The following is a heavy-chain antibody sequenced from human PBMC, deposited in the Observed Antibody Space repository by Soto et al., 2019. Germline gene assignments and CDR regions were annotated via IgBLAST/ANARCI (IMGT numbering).Heavy chain of an antibody. CDR3: ARHGPGYCSSTSCYCRSYHSRKYYYYGMDV. V-gene: IGHV5-51*01. Sequence: SGGRFVSHVSGWLVQIPGKGLEWMGIICPGDSDTRYSPSFQGQVTISGDKSISTAYLQWSSLKASDTAMYYCARHGPGYCSSTSCYCRSYHSRKYYYYGMDVWGQGTTVPVFS. CDR2: ICPGDSDT. J-gene: IGHJ6*02. CDR1: GGRFVSHV. D-gene: IGHD2-2*01.